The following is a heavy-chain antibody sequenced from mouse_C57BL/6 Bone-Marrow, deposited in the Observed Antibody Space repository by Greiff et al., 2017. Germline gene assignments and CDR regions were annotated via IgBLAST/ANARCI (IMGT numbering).Heavy chain of an antibody. V-gene: IGHV5-6*01. J-gene: IGHJ2*01. Sequence: EVQLQESGGDLVKPGGSLKLSCAASGFTFSSYGMSWVRQTPDKRLEWVATISSGGSYTYYPDSVKGRFTISRDKAKNTLYLQMSSLKSEDTAMYYGADFLDYWGQGTTLTVSS. CDR3: ADFLDY. CDR1: GFTFSSYG. CDR2: ISSGGSYT.